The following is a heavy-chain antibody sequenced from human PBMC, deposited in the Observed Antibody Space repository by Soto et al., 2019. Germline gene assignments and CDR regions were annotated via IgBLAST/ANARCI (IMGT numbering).Heavy chain of an antibody. CDR1: GFTFSTFS. J-gene: IGHJ4*02. V-gene: IGHV3-48*02. CDR3: ARDLAWAFDS. D-gene: IGHD1-26*01. CDR2: IGGSGGSI. Sequence: PGGSLRLSCAASGFTFSTFSMNWVRRAPGKGLEWLSYIGGSGGSISYADSVKGRFTISRDNGKNTLYLQMSSLRDEDTAVYYCARDLAWAFDSWGQGALVTVSS.